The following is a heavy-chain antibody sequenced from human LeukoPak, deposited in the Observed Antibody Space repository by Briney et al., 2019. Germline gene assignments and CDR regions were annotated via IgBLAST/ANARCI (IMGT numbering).Heavy chain of an antibody. V-gene: IGHV3-7*01. Sequence: PGGSLRLSCAASGFTVSSNYMSWVRQAPGKGLEWVANIKQDGSEKYYLDSMKGRLTISRDNAKNSLYLQVNSLRVEDTAVYYCASLNYGQVWGSPHYYFDYWGQGTLVTVSS. D-gene: IGHD3-16*01. CDR2: IKQDGSEK. CDR1: GFTVSSNY. J-gene: IGHJ4*02. CDR3: ASLNYGQVWGSPHYYFDY.